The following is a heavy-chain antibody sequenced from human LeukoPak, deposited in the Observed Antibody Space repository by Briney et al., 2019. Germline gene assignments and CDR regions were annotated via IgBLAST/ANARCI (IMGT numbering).Heavy chain of an antibody. J-gene: IGHJ5*02. CDR2: IYYSGST. CDR3: AREVAAAGKGPWFDP. D-gene: IGHD6-13*01. V-gene: IGHV4-59*01. Sequence: SETLSLTCTVSGGSISSYYWSWIRQPPGKGLEWIGYIYYSGSTNYNPSLKSRVTISVDTSKNQFSLKLSSVTAADTAVYYCAREVAAAGKGPWFDPWGQGTLVTVSS. CDR1: GGSISSYY.